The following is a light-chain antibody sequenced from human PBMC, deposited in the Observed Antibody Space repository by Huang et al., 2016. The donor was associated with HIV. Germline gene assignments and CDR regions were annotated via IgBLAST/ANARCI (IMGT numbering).Light chain of an antibody. J-gene: IGKJ2*01. CDR1: QSVSSN. Sequence: EIVMTQSPATLSVSPGARATLSCRASQSVSSNLAWYQQKPGQAPRLLIYGASTRATGIPARFSGSGSGTEFTLTISSLQSEDFAVYYCQQYNNWHYTFGQGTKLEIK. CDR2: GAS. CDR3: QQYNNWHYT. V-gene: IGKV3-15*01.